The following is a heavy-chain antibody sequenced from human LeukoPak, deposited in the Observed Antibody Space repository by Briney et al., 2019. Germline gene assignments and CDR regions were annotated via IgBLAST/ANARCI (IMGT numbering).Heavy chain of an antibody. V-gene: IGHV4-4*07. J-gene: IGHJ4*02. D-gene: IGHD1-26*01. Sequence: SETLSLTCTVSGGSISSYYWSWIRQPAGTALEWIGRIYTSGTITYNPSLKSRVTMSVDTSKNQFSLKLSSVTAADTAVYYCARRGGSYFIDYWGQGTLVTVSS. CDR3: ARRGGSYFIDY. CDR2: IYTSGTI. CDR1: GGSISSYY.